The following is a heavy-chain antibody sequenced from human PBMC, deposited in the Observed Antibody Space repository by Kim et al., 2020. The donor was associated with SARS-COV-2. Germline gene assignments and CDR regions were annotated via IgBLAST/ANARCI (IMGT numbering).Heavy chain of an antibody. V-gene: IGHV5-10-1*01. CDR1: GYSFTSYW. CDR3: ARHMGEMATIAAYYGMDV. CDR2: IDPSDSYT. Sequence: GESLKISCKGSGYSFTSYWISWVRQMPGKGLEWMGRIDPSDSYTNYSPSFQGHVTISADKSISTAYLQWSSLKASDTAMYYCARHMGEMATIAAYYGMDVWGQGTTVTVSS. J-gene: IGHJ6*02. D-gene: IGHD5-12*01.